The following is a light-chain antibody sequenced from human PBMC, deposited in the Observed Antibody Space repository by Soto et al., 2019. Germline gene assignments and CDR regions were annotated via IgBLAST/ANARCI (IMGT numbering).Light chain of an antibody. CDR3: QKYGRSPPYT. Sequence: EIVLTQSPGTLSLSPGERATLSCRASQSVSSSYLAWYQQKPGQAPRLRIYGASSRATGIPDRFGGSGSGTDLTLTISRLEPEDFAVYYCQKYGRSPPYTFGQGTKLEIK. V-gene: IGKV3-20*01. CDR1: QSVSSSY. J-gene: IGKJ2*01. CDR2: GAS.